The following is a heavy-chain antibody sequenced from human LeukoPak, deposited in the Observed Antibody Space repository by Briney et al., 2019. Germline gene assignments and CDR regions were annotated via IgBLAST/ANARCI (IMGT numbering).Heavy chain of an antibody. Sequence: PGGSLRLSCAASGFTFSNYDMHWVRQAAGKGLEMVSGIDTAGDTYYYGSVKGRFTISRETARNSLYLKMSSLSAGDTAVYYCASSPEYSSSWDAIDNWGQGTLVTVSS. V-gene: IGHV3-13*01. CDR1: GFTFSNYD. CDR3: ASSPEYSSSWDAIDN. CDR2: IDTAGDT. J-gene: IGHJ4*02. D-gene: IGHD6-13*01.